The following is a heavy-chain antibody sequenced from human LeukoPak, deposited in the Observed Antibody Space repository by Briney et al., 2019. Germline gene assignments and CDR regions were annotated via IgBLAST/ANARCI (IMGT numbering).Heavy chain of an antibody. V-gene: IGHV3-23*01. CDR2: ISGSGDST. CDR3: AKGYCSSTSCYTDY. J-gene: IGHJ4*02. D-gene: IGHD2-2*02. Sequence: QPGGSLRLSCAASGFTFNRHAMSWVRQAPGKGLEWVSAISGSGDSTYYADSVKGRFTISRDNSKHTLYLQMNSLRAEDTAVYYCAKGYCSSTSCYTDYWGQGTLVTVSS. CDR1: GFTFNRHA.